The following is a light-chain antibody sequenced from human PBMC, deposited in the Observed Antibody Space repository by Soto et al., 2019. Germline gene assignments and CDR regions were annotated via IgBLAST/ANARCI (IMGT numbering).Light chain of an antibody. CDR2: RAS. J-gene: IGLJ2*01. CDR3: AAWDDTLKGLV. Sequence: QSVLTQPPSASGTPGQRVTISCSGSSSNIGSNYVYWYQQVPGTAPRLLMYRASQRPSGVPDRFSGSKSGTSASLAISRLRSEDEADSYFAAWDDTLKGLVFGGGTKLNVL. CDR1: SSNIGSNY. V-gene: IGLV1-47*01.